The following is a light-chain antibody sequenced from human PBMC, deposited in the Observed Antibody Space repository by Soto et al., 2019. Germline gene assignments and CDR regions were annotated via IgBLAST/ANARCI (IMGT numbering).Light chain of an antibody. CDR2: VGTGGIVG. Sequence: QSVLTQPPSASASLGASVTLTCTLSSGYSNYKVDWYQQRPGKGPRFVMRVGTGGIVGSKGDGIPDRFSVLGSGLNRYLTIKNIQEEDESDYHCGADHGSGSNFVRVFGGGTKQTVL. CDR3: GADHGSGSNFVRV. V-gene: IGLV9-49*01. CDR1: SGYSNYK. J-gene: IGLJ2*01.